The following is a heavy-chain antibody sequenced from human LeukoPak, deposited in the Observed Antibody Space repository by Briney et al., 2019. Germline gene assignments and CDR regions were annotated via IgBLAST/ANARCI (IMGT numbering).Heavy chain of an antibody. CDR2: INHSGST. CDR1: GGSFSGYY. CDR3: ARGPYAGYYYYGMDV. D-gene: IGHD3-10*01. Sequence: SETLSLTCAVCGGSFSGYYWSLIRQPPGKGLEWIGEINHSGSTNYNPSLKSRVTISVDTSKNQFSLKLSSVTAADTAVYYCARGPYAGYYYYGMDVWGQGTTVTVSS. J-gene: IGHJ6*02. V-gene: IGHV4-34*01.